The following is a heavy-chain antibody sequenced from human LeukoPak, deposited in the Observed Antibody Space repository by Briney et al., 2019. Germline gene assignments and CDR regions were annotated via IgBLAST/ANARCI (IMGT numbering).Heavy chain of an antibody. CDR1: GFTFSSYA. CDR2: ISYDGSNK. V-gene: IGHV3-30*04. Sequence: PGGSLRLSCAASGFTFSSYAMHWVRQAPGKGLEWVAVISYDGSNKYYADSVKGRFTISRDNSKNTLYLQMNSLRAEDTAVYYCAKDRRYYPDYWGQGTLVTVSS. D-gene: IGHD3-22*01. J-gene: IGHJ4*02. CDR3: AKDRRYYPDY.